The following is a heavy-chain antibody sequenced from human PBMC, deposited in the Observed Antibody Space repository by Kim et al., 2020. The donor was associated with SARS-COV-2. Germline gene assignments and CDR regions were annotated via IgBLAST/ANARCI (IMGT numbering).Heavy chain of an antibody. J-gene: IGHJ4*02. Sequence: GGSLRLSCAASGFTFSDYYMSWIRQAPGKGLEWVSYISSSSSYTNYADSVKGRFTISRDNAKNSLYLQMNSLRAEDTAVYYCARVDSSSWYDSFTFDYWGQGTLVTVSS. CDR2: ISSSSSYT. V-gene: IGHV3-11*06. D-gene: IGHD6-13*01. CDR3: ARVDSSSWYDSFTFDY. CDR1: GFTFSDYY.